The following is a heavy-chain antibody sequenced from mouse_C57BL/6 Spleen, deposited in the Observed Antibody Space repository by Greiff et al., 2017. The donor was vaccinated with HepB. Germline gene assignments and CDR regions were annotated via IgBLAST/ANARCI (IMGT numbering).Heavy chain of an antibody. D-gene: IGHD2-4*01. CDR2: ISSGSSTI. CDR3: ARDDYDKAYWYFDV. V-gene: IGHV5-17*01. CDR1: GFTFSDYG. Sequence: VQLKESGGGLVKPGGSLKLSCAASGFTFSDYGMHWVRQAPEKGLEWVAYISSGSSTIYYADTVKGRFTISRDNAKNTLFLQMTSLRSEDTAMYYCARDDYDKAYWYFDVWGTGTTVTVSS. J-gene: IGHJ1*03.